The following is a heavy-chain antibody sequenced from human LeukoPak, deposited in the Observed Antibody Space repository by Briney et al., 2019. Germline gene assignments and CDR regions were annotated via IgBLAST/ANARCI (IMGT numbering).Heavy chain of an antibody. CDR1: GFTFSNYA. V-gene: IGHV3-30*04. Sequence: PGGSLRLSCAASGFTFSNYAMEWVRQAPGKGLEWVALISYGGKHKYYADSMKGRFTISRDNSKNTLYLQMNSLRAEDTAVYYCAREDDDSNGIDVWGHGTTVTVSS. CDR2: ISYGGKHK. D-gene: IGHD4-11*01. J-gene: IGHJ6*02. CDR3: AREDDDSNGIDV.